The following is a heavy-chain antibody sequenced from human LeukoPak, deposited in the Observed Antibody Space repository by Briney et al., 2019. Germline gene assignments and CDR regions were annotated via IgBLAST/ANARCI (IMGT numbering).Heavy chain of an antibody. D-gene: IGHD2-15*01. CDR3: AKAYGGSYFDY. CDR2: ISWNSGSI. Sequence: GGSLRLSCAASGFTFDDYAMHWVRQAPGKGLEWVSGISWNSGSIGYADSVKGRFTVSRDNAKNSLYLQMNSLRAEDTALYYCAKAYGGSYFDYWGQGTLVTVSS. J-gene: IGHJ4*02. CDR1: GFTFDDYA. V-gene: IGHV3-9*01.